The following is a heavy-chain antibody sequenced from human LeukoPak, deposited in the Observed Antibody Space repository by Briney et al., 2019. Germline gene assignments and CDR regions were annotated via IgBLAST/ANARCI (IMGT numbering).Heavy chain of an antibody. Sequence: ASVKVPCKASGYTFTNYHINWVRQAPGQGLEWMGWINPNTGDRGYAQKSQGRVSITSDTSISTAYMELGSPRSEDTAVYFCARTTSLTASGYDYWGQGTLVTVSS. CDR1: GYTFTNYH. CDR2: INPNTGDR. CDR3: ARTTSLTASGYDY. J-gene: IGHJ4*02. V-gene: IGHV1-8*03. D-gene: IGHD4-17*01.